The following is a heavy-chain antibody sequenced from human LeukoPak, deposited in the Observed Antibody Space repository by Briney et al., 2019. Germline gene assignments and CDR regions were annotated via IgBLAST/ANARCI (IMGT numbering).Heavy chain of an antibody. V-gene: IGHV3-7*03. CDR2: IKQDGGEK. CDR3: ARGRRFLEWLSHIHYYYYMDV. D-gene: IGHD3-3*01. J-gene: IGHJ6*03. Sequence: GGSLRLSCAASGFTFSSYWMSWVRQAPGKGLEWVANIKQDGGEKYYVDSVKGRFTISRDNSKNSLYLQMNSLRSEDTAVYYCARGRRFLEWLSHIHYYYYMDVWGKGTTVTVSS. CDR1: GFTFSSYW.